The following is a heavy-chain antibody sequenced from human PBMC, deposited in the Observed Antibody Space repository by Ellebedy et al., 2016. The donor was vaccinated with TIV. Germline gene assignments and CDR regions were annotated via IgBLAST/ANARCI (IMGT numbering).Heavy chain of an antibody. CDR1: GGSISSGYF. CDR3: ARVGRGMVRQIDY. V-gene: IGHV4-31*03. D-gene: IGHD3-16*01. J-gene: IGHJ4*02. Sequence: SETLSLXXSVSGGSISSGYFWSWIRQYPGKGLGWIGYIYYSGSTYYNPSLKSRVTISIDPSTNQFSLKLSSVTAADTAVYYCARVGRGMVRQIDYWGQGTLVTVSS. CDR2: IYYSGST.